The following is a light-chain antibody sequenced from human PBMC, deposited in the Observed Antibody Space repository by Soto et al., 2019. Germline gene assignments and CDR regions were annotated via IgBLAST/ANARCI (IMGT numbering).Light chain of an antibody. J-gene: IGKJ1*01. CDR2: AAS. V-gene: IGKV1-8*01. CDR3: QQYYSYTRT. CDR1: QGISSY. Sequence: AIRMTQSPSSFSASKGDRVTITCRASQGISSYLAWYQQKPGKAPKLLIYAASTLQSGVPSRFSGSGFVTVFTFTFICLHSEDFATYYCQQYYSYTRTFGQGTKVDIK.